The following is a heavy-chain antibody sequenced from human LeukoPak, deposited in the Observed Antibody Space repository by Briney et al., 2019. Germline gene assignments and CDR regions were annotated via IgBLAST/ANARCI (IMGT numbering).Heavy chain of an antibody. V-gene: IGHV1-18*01. CDR3: ARVKHYYDSSGPIGY. CDR1: GYTFTSYG. CDR2: ISAYNGNT. J-gene: IGHJ4*02. D-gene: IGHD3-22*01. Sequence: ASVKVSCKASGYTFTSYGISWVRQAPGQGLEWMGWISAYNGNTNYAQKLQGRVTMTTDTSTSTAYMELRSLRSDDTAVYYCARVKHYYDSSGPIGYWGQGTLVTVSS.